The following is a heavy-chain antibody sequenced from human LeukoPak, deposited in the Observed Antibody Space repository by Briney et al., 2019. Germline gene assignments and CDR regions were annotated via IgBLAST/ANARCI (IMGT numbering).Heavy chain of an antibody. CDR1: GYTFTGYY. Sequence: ASVKVSCKASGYTFTGYYMHWVRQAPGQGLEWMGWMNPNSGNTGYAQKFQGRVTMTRNTSISTAYMELSSLRSEDTAVYYCARELSGSYYYYYMDVWGKGATVTVSS. V-gene: IGHV1-8*02. D-gene: IGHD1-26*01. CDR2: MNPNSGNT. CDR3: ARELSGSYYYYYMDV. J-gene: IGHJ6*03.